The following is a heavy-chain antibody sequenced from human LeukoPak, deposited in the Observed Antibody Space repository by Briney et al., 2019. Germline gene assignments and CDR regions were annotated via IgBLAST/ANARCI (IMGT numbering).Heavy chain of an antibody. CDR1: GFTFSSSW. CDR3: ARGVDGDRDY. J-gene: IGHJ4*02. CDR2: INPDESIT. V-gene: IGHV3-74*01. D-gene: IGHD2-21*02. Sequence: GGSLRLSCVASGFTFSSSWMHWVRQAPGKGLVWVSRINPDESITSHADSVKGRFTISRDNAKNTVYLQLNSLRVEDTAVYHCARGVDGDRDYWGQGTLVTVSS.